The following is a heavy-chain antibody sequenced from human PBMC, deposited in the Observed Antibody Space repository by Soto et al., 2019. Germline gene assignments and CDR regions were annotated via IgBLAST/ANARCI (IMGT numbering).Heavy chain of an antibody. CDR2: IYYSGST. CDR1: GGSVSSGSYY. D-gene: IGHD1-26*01. V-gene: IGHV4-61*01. CDR3: ARVQGMGATERWFDL. Sequence: SETLSLTCTVSGGSVSSGSYYWSWIRQPPGKGLEWIGYIYYSGSTNYNPSLKSRVTISVDTSKNQFSLKLSSVTAADTAVYYCARVQGMGATERWFDLWGQGTLVTVSS. J-gene: IGHJ5*02.